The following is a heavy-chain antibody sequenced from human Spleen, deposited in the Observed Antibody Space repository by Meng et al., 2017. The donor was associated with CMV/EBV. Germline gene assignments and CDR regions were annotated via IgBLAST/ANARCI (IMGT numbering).Heavy chain of an antibody. CDR3: LLWFGDQHYYFDY. D-gene: IGHD3-10*01. CDR1: GFTFSNSD. J-gene: IGHJ4*02. CDR2: VSWNGSRT. V-gene: IGHV3-19*01. Sequence: GGSLRLSCAASGFTFSNSDMKWVRQAPGKGLEWVSGVSWNGSRTHYADSVKGRFIISRDISRIFLYHQMNSLRPEDMAVYPGLLWFGDQHYYFDYWGQGTLVTVSS.